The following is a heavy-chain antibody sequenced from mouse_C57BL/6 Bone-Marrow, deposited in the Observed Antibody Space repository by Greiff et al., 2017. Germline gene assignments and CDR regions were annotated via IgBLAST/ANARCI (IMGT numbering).Heavy chain of an antibody. D-gene: IGHD2-5*01. V-gene: IGHV1-77*01. CDR1: GYTFTDYY. J-gene: IGHJ2*01. CDR2: IGPGSGST. CDR3: AIGYSNYVGNFDY. Sequence: QVQLQQSGPELVKPGASVKISCTASGYTFTDYYINWVKQRPGQGLEWIGKIGPGSGSTYYNEKFKGQGTLTADKSSSTAYMQLSSLTSEDSAVYVCAIGYSNYVGNFDYWGQGTTLTVSS.